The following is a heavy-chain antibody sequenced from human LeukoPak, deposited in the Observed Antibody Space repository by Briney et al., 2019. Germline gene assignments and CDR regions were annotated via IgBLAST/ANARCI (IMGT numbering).Heavy chain of an antibody. J-gene: IGHJ6*03. CDR1: GFTFDDYG. Sequence: GGSLRLSCAASGFTFDDYGMSWVRQAPGKGLEWVSGINWNGGSTGYADSVKGRFTISRDNAKNSLYLQMNSLRAEDTALYYCARWRGWELLYWYYYYMDVWGKGTTVTVSS. D-gene: IGHD1-26*01. V-gene: IGHV3-20*04. CDR3: ARWRGWELLYWYYYYMDV. CDR2: INWNGGST.